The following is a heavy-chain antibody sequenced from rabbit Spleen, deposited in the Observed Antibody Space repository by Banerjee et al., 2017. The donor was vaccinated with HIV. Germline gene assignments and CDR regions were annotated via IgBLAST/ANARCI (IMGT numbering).Heavy chain of an antibody. V-gene: IGHV1S45*01. J-gene: IGHJ4*01. D-gene: IGHD6-1*01. Sequence: EESGGDLVQPEGSLTLTCTASGFTLSSCWMCWVRQAPGKGPEWIACIYTTNTAYATWAKGRFTISKSSSTTVTLQMTSLTAADTATYFCAKSYASTRGGLDLWGPGTLVTVS. CDR3: AKSYASTRGGLDL. CDR1: GFTLSSCW. CDR2: IYTTNT.